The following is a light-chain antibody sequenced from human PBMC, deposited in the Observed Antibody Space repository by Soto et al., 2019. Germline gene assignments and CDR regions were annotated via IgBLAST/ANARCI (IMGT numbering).Light chain of an antibody. J-gene: IGLJ1*01. CDR3: CSYAGSYTHYV. Sequence: QSALTQPRSVSGSPGQSVTVSCTGTSSDVGNYNYVSWYQQHPGKAPKLMIYDVSKRPSGVPDRFSGSKSGNTASLTISGLQDEDEADYYCCSYAGSYTHYVFGTGTKLTVL. V-gene: IGLV2-11*01. CDR2: DVS. CDR1: SSDVGNYNY.